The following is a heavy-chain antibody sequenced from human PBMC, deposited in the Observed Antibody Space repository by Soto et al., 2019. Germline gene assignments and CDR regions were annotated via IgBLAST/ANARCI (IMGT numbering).Heavy chain of an antibody. CDR3: ARDPMDVYGDYVGYAMDV. CDR1: GFTFSSYA. D-gene: IGHD4-17*01. CDR2: IGTAGDT. V-gene: IGHV3-13*01. J-gene: IGHJ6*02. Sequence: VQLVESGGGLVQPGGSLRLSCAASGFTFSSYAMHWVRQVTGKGLEWVSAIGTAGDTYYPGFVKGRFTISRENAKNSLYLQINSLRAGDTAVYYCARDPMDVYGDYVGYAMDVWGQGTTVTVSS.